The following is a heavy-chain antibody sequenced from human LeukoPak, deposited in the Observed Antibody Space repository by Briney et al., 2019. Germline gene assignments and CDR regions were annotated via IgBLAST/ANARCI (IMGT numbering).Heavy chain of an antibody. D-gene: IGHD6-19*01. CDR1: GFTFSSYG. J-gene: IGHJ4*02. V-gene: IGHV3-33*01. CDR2: IWYDGSNK. Sequence: GGSLRLSCAASGFTFSSYGMHWVRQAPGKGLEWVAVIWYDGSNKYYADSVKGRFTISRDNSKNTLYLQMNSLRAEDTAVYYCARGTGYSGGWYLDYWGQGTLVTVSS. CDR3: ARGTGYSGGWYLDY.